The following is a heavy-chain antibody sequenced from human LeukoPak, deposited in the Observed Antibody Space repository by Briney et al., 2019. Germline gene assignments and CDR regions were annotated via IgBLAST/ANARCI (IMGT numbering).Heavy chain of an antibody. Sequence: GRSLILSCAASGFTFSSYAMHWVRQAPGKGLEWVAVISYDGSNKYYADSVKGRFTISRDNSKNTLYLQMNSLRAEDTAVYYCARDQASKYSLDYWGQGTLVTVSS. CDR1: GFTFSSYA. CDR2: ISYDGSNK. D-gene: IGHD2-21*01. J-gene: IGHJ4*02. V-gene: IGHV3-30*04. CDR3: ARDQASKYSLDY.